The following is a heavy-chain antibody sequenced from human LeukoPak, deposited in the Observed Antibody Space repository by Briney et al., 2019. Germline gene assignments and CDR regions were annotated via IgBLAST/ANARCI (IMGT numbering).Heavy chain of an antibody. Sequence: GGSPRLSCTAPGFTLTTYWLTWVRQAPRKGLERVASIKQDGSDKYYVDSAKGRFTISRDSAKNSLYLQMNSLRAEDTAVYYCARRYGSSWSSFDYWGQGTLVTVSS. CDR2: IKQDGSDK. CDR3: ARRYGSSWSSFDY. CDR1: GFTLTTYW. D-gene: IGHD6-13*01. V-gene: IGHV3-7*04. J-gene: IGHJ4*02.